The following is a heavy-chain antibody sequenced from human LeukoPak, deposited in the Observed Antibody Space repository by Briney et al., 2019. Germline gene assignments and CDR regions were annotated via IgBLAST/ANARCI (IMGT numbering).Heavy chain of an antibody. CDR3: ARGTDYDFWSGYYPSYYYYMDV. J-gene: IGHJ6*03. CDR1: GYTFTSYD. V-gene: IGHV1-8*01. D-gene: IGHD3-3*01. Sequence: ASVKVSCKASGYTFTSYDINWVRQATGQGLEWMGWMNPNSGNTGYAQKFQGRVTMTRNTSISTAYMELSSLRSEDTAVYYCARGTDYDFWSGYYPSYYYYMDVWGKGTTVTVSS. CDR2: MNPNSGNT.